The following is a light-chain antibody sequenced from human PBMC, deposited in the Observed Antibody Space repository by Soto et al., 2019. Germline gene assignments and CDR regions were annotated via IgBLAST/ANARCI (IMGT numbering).Light chain of an antibody. CDR1: QSVSNN. V-gene: IGKV3D-15*01. Sequence: EIVMTQSQATMSVSTGERATLSGRASQSVSNNLAWYQQNPGQAPRLLIYGASTRTTAIPAMFSGSGSGTEVTLTISSVQSEDFAVSYCQQYNNLAITFGQGTRLEIK. CDR2: GAS. J-gene: IGKJ5*01. CDR3: QQYNNLAIT.